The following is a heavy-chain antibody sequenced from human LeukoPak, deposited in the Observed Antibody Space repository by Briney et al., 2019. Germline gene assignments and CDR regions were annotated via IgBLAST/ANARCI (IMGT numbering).Heavy chain of an antibody. CDR1: GFTITDYY. CDR2: INPNSGGT. Sequence: GASVKVSCKASGFTITDYYMHWVRQAPGQGLEWMGWINPNSGGTIYAQKFQGRVTMTRDTSISTAYMELNRLRSDGTALYYCARVASTTRRHDAFDLWGQGTMVTVSS. D-gene: IGHD1-1*01. CDR3: ARVASTTRRHDAFDL. J-gene: IGHJ3*01. V-gene: IGHV1-2*02.